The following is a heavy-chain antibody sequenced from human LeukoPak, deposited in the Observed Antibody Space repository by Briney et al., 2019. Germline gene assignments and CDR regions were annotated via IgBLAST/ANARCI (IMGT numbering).Heavy chain of an antibody. CDR1: GFTFSSYA. D-gene: IGHD3-10*01. V-gene: IGHV3-64*01. Sequence: GGSLRLSCAASGFTFSSYAMHWVRQAPGKGLEYVSAISSNGGSTYYANSVKGRFTISRDNSKNTLYLQMVSLRAEDMAVYYCARDSGGSGTGPHWGQGTLVTVSS. J-gene: IGHJ4*02. CDR3: ARDSGGSGTGPH. CDR2: ISSNGGST.